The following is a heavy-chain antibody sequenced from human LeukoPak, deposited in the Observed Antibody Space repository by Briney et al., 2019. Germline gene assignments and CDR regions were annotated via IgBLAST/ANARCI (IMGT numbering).Heavy chain of an antibody. J-gene: IGHJ2*01. CDR2: INAGNGNT. Sequence: GASVKVSCKASGYTFTSYAMHWVRQAPGQRLEWMGWINAGNGNTKYSQKFQGRVTITRDTSASTAYMELSSLRSEDTAVYYCVRDQLPPLGGYFDLWGRGTLVTVSS. CDR3: VRDQLPPLGGYFDL. V-gene: IGHV1-3*01. CDR1: GYTFTSYA. D-gene: IGHD2-2*01.